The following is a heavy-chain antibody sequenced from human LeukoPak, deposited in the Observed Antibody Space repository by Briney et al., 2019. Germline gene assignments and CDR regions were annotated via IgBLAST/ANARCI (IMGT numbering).Heavy chain of an antibody. D-gene: IGHD3-10*01. V-gene: IGHV3-15*01. CDR2: IKSKTDGGTT. CDR3: TTVSVTMVRGVIKPQYYMDV. CDR1: GFTFSSYG. Sequence: GGSLRLSCAASGFTFSSYGMSWVRQAPGKGLEWVGRIKSKTDGGTTDYAAPVKGRFTISRDDSKNTLYLQMNSLKTEDTAVYYCTTVSVTMVRGVIKPQYYMDVWGKGTTVTVSS. J-gene: IGHJ6*03.